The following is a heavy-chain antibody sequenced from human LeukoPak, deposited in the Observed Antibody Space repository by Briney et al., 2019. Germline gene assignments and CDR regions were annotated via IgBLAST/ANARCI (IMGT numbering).Heavy chain of an antibody. V-gene: IGHV4-38-2*02. Sequence: SETLSLTCTVSGYSISSGYYWGWIRQPPGKGLEWIGSIYHSGSTYYNPSLKSRVTISVDTSKNQFSLKLSSVTAADTAVYYCARDATVREKGFDPWGQGTLVTVSS. CDR1: GYSISSGYY. J-gene: IGHJ5*02. CDR2: IYHSGST. CDR3: ARDATVREKGFDP.